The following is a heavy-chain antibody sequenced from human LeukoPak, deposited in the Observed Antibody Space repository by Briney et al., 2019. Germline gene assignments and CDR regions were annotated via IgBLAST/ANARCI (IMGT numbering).Heavy chain of an antibody. V-gene: IGHV4-31*03. Sequence: SQTLSLTCTVSGGSIRSGDYSWNWIRQHPGKGLEWIGYIYYSGSTYYNPSLTSRVTMSVDTSKNQFSLKLSSVTAADTAIYYCARDHTETSSLDFRNYYYYGMDIWGQGTTVIVSS. CDR3: ARDHTETSSLDFRNYYYYGMDI. J-gene: IGHJ6*02. CDR2: IYYSGST. CDR1: GGSIRSGDYS. D-gene: IGHD3/OR15-3a*01.